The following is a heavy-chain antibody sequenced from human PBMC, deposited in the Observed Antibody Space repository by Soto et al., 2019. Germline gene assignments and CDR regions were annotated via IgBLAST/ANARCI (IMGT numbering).Heavy chain of an antibody. CDR1: RFTFSSYG. Sequence: GGSLRLSCAASRFTFSSYGMHWVRQAPGKGLEWVAVIWYDGSNKYYADSVKGRFTISRDNSKNTLYLQMNSLRAEDTAVYYCARDSRDIVVVVAATPTYYFDYWGQGTLVTVSS. V-gene: IGHV3-33*01. CDR3: ARDSRDIVVVVAATPTYYFDY. D-gene: IGHD2-15*01. CDR2: IWYDGSNK. J-gene: IGHJ4*02.